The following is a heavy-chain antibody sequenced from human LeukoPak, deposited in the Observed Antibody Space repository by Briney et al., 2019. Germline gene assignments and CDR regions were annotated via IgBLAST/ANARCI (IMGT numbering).Heavy chain of an antibody. CDR2: ISGSGGST. D-gene: IGHD1-26*01. CDR3: AKAGFSGSYFDY. V-gene: IGHV3-23*01. CDR1: GFTFSSYW. Sequence: PGGSLRLSCAASGFTFSSYWMHWVRQAPGKGLEWVSAISGSGGSTYYADSVKGRFTISRDNSKNTLYLQMNSLRAEDTAVYYCAKAGFSGSYFDYWGQGTLVTVSS. J-gene: IGHJ4*02.